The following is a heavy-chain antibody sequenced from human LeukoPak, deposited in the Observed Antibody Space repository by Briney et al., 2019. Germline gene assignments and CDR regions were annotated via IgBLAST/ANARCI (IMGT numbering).Heavy chain of an antibody. D-gene: IGHD7-27*01. CDR3: ARAPGNDAFDI. CDR1: GGTFSSYA. V-gene: IGHV1-69*04. J-gene: IGHJ3*02. Sequence: ASVKVSCKASGGTFSSYAISWVRQAPGQGLEWMGRIIPILGVANYAQKFQGRVSITADKSTGTAYMELSSLRSEDTAVYFCARAPGNDAFDIWGQGTMVTVSS. CDR2: IIPILGVA.